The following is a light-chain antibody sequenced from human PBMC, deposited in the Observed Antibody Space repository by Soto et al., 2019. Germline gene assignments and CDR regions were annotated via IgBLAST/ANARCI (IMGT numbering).Light chain of an antibody. Sequence: QSVLTQPASVSGSPGQPITISCTGTSSDVGSYNLVSWYQQHPGKAPKLMIYEVSKRPSGVSNRFSGSKSGNTASLTISGLQAEDEADYYCCSYAGSSTYVFGTG. CDR1: SSDVGSYNL. J-gene: IGLJ1*01. V-gene: IGLV2-23*02. CDR3: CSYAGSSTYV. CDR2: EVS.